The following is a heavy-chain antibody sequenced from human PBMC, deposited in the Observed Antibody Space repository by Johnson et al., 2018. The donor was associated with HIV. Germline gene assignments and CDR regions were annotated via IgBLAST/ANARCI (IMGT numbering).Heavy chain of an antibody. D-gene: IGHD4-23*01. V-gene: IGHV3-30-3*01. J-gene: IGHJ3*02. Sequence: QVQLVESGGSAVRPGRSLRLSCAASGFTFSSYAMHWVRQAPGKGLEWVAVISYDGSNKYYADSVKGRFTISRDNSKNTLYLQMNSLRAEDTAVYYCARGTPYGGNSWDFDIWGQGTMVTVSS. CDR1: GFTFSSYA. CDR2: ISYDGSNK. CDR3: ARGTPYGGNSWDFDI.